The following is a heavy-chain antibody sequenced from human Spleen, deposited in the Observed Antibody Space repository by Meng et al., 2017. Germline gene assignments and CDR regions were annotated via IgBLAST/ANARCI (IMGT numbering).Heavy chain of an antibody. V-gene: IGHV4-30-4*01. CDR2: KHYSGTT. Sequence: QVQLQEPGPGLVKPSQTLSLSCSGSGDSISNTESYWGWIRQPPGKGLEWIGYKHYSGTTYYNPSLQSRVSMSVDTSKNQFSLTLSSVTAADTAVYWCARYLYGGSRYTNLFDPWGQGTLVTVSS. J-gene: IGHJ5*01. D-gene: IGHD2-15*01. CDR3: ARYLYGGSRYTNLFDP. CDR1: GDSISNTESY.